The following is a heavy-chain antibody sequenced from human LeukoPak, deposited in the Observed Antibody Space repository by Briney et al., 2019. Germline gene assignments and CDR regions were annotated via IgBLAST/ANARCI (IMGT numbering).Heavy chain of an antibody. D-gene: IGHD2-2*01. Sequence: GGSLRLSCAASGFTFSSYGMHWVRQAPGKGLEWVAVIWYDGSNKYYADSVKGRFTISRDNSKNTLYLQMNSLRAEDTAVYYCARDSTAAPGDYWGQGTLVTVSS. V-gene: IGHV3-33*08. J-gene: IGHJ4*02. CDR3: ARDSTAAPGDY. CDR1: GFTFSSYG. CDR2: IWYDGSNK.